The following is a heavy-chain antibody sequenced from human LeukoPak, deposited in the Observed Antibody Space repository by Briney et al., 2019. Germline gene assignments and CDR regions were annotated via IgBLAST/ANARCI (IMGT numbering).Heavy chain of an antibody. V-gene: IGHV3-23*01. J-gene: IGHJ4*02. CDR2: IETSGGST. CDR3: ARDQAPQPSNSSGYLY. D-gene: IGHD3-22*01. CDR1: GFTFSSYG. Sequence: PGGSLRLSCAASGFTFSSYGMSWVRQAPGKGLEWVSAIETSGGSTYYADSVKGRFTISRDNSKNTLYLQMNSLRAEDTAVYYCARDQAPQPSNSSGYLYWGQGTLVTVSS.